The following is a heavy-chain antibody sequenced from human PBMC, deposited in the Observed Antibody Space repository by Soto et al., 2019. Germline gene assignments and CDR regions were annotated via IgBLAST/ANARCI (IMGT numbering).Heavy chain of an antibody. Sequence: PSETLSLTCTVSGGSISSSSYYWGWIRQPPGKGLEWIGSIYYSGSTYYNPSLKSRVTISVDTSKNQFSLKLSSVTAADTAVYYCARHLRGYYYDSSGHPPGPDFAYWGQGTLVTVSS. CDR3: ARHLRGYYYDSSGHPPGPDFAY. J-gene: IGHJ4*02. CDR1: GGSISSSSYY. V-gene: IGHV4-39*01. CDR2: IYYSGST. D-gene: IGHD3-22*01.